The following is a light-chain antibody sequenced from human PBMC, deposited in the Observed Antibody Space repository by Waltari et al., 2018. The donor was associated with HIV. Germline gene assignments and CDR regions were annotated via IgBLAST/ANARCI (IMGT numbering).Light chain of an antibody. V-gene: IGKV2-28*01. CDR1: QSLLKSNGSIY. CDR3: MQSLETPLT. J-gene: IGKJ4*01. CDR2: LGS. Sequence: DIVMTQSPLSLPVTPGQPASISCTSSQSLLKSNGSIYLDWFLQKPGQSPQLLIYLGSNRASGVPDRFTASASDRDFTLQISRVEAEDVGVYYCMQSLETPLTFGGGTKV.